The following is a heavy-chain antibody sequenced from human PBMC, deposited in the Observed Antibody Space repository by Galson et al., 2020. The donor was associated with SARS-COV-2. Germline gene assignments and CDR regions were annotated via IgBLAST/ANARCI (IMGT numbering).Heavy chain of an antibody. D-gene: IGHD1-1*01. Sequence: GGSLRLSCEASGFTFSTYAMHWVRQAPGKGLEWVADIFHGGSRKYYADSVKGRFTISRDDSESTLYLQMDSLRAEDTAVYYCARDNIGYNSGNAF. CDR2: IFHGGSRK. CDR1: GFTFSTYA. J-gene: IGHJ3*01. V-gene: IGHV3-30*04. CDR3: ARDNIGYNSGNAF.